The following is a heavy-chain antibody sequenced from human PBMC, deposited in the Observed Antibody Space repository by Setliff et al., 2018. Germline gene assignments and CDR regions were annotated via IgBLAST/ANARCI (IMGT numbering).Heavy chain of an antibody. D-gene: IGHD3-10*01. J-gene: IGHJ4*02. Sequence: SETLSLTCTVSGGSMTYYYWSWVRKPPGKGLEWSGNIFHGQSSSYNPSLKSRVTISVDTSKNQFSLKVRSVNAADTSVYYCARGREFYYGSGTIDSWGQGTLVTVSS. CDR2: IFHGQSS. CDR1: GGSMTYYY. CDR3: ARGREFYYGSGTIDS. V-gene: IGHV4-59*08.